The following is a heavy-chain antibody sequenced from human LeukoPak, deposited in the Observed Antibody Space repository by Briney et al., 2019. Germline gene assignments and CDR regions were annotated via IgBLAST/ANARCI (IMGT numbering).Heavy chain of an antibody. Sequence: ASVKVSCKASGGTFSSYAISWVRQAPGQGLEWMGRIIPILGIANYAQKFQGRVTITADKSTSTAYLELSSLRSEDTAVYYCARDPLRVASRPFDYWGQGTLVTVSS. J-gene: IGHJ4*02. D-gene: IGHD3-16*01. CDR1: GGTFSSYA. V-gene: IGHV1-69*04. CDR3: ARDPLRVASRPFDY. CDR2: IIPILGIA.